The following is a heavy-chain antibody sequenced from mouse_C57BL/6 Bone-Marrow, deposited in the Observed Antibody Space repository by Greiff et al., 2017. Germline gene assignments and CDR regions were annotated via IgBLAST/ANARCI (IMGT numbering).Heavy chain of an antibody. CDR1: GYTFTSYW. D-gene: IGHD2-3*01. CDR3: ARWLLRFAY. CDR2: IHPNSGST. V-gene: IGHV1-64*01. J-gene: IGHJ3*01. Sequence: QVQLKQPGAELVKPGASVKLSCKASGYTFTSYWMHWVKQRPGQGLEWIGMIHPNSGSTNYNEKFKSKATLTVDKSSSTAYMQLSSLTSEDSAVDYCARWLLRFAYWGQGTLVTVPA.